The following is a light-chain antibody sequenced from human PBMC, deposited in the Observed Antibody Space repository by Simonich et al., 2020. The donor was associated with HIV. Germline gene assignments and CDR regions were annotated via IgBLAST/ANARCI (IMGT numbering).Light chain of an antibody. V-gene: IGKV4-1*01. CDR2: WAS. Sequence: DIVMTQSPDSLVVSLGGRATINSKSSQSVLYISHIKNYLAWYQQKSGQPPKLLIYWASTRESGVPDRFSGSGSGTDFTLTISSLQAEDVAVYYCQQYYSTPLTFGGGTKVEIK. CDR3: QQYYSTPLT. J-gene: IGKJ4*01. CDR1: QSVLYISHIKNY.